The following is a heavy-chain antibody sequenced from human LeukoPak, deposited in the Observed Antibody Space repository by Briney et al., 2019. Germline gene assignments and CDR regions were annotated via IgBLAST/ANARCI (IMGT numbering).Heavy chain of an antibody. CDR1: GLTFSSYS. J-gene: IGHJ5*02. CDR2: ISSSSSTI. V-gene: IGHV3-48*01. CDR3: ARDLWGNYDFWSGYSGWFDP. D-gene: IGHD3-3*01. Sequence: PGGSLRLSCAASGLTFSSYSMNWVRQAPGKGLEWVSYISSSSSTIYYADSVKGRFTISRDNAKNSLYLQMNSLRAEDMAVYYCARDLWGNYDFWSGYSGWFDPWGQGTLVTVSS.